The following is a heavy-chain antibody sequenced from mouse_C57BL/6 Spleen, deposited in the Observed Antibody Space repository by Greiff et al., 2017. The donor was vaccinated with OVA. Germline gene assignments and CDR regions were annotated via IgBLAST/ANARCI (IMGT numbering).Heavy chain of an antibody. V-gene: IGHV1-52*01. CDR1: GYTFTSYW. CDR2: IDPSDSET. Sequence: QVQLQQPGAELVRPGSSVKLSCKASGYTFTSYWMHWVKQRPIQGLEWIGNIDPSDSETHYNQKFKDKATLTVDKSSSTAYMQLSSLTSEDAAVYYCASLGRGYFDVWGTGTTVTVSS. D-gene: IGHD4-1*01. J-gene: IGHJ1*03. CDR3: ASLGRGYFDV.